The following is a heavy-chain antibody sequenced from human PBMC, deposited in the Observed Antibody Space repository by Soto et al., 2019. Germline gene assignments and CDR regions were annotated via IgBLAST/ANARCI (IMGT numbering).Heavy chain of an antibody. CDR2: ISGSGGST. V-gene: IGHV3-23*01. J-gene: IGHJ4*02. D-gene: IGHD3-9*01. CDR1: GFTFSSYA. Sequence: GGSLRLSCAASGFTFSSYAMSWVRQAPGKGLEWVSAISGSGGSTYYADSVKGRFTISRDNSKNTLYLQMNSLRAEDTAVYYCAKAPQPPGYFDWLLLSFDYWGQGTLVTVSS. CDR3: AKAPQPPGYFDWLLLSFDY.